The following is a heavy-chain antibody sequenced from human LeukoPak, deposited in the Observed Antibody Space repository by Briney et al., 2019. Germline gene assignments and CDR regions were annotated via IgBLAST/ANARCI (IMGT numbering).Heavy chain of an antibody. CDR2: ITKSGDQT. D-gene: IGHD1-26*01. CDR1: GITFSNSA. CDR3: AKAPVGNPVGARVDY. Sequence: GGSLRLSCVPSGITFSNSALSWVRQAPGKGLEWVSTITKSGDQTHYADSVRGLFTISRDIFKNTLYLQMNSLRAEDTAVYYCAKAPVGNPVGARVDYWGQGTLVTVSS. V-gene: IGHV3-23*01. J-gene: IGHJ4*02.